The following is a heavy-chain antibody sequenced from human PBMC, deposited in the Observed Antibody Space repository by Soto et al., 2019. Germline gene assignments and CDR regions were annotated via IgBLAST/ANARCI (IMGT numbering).Heavy chain of an antibody. D-gene: IGHD2-2*01. CDR2: IKEDGSEK. J-gene: IGHJ3*02. V-gene: IGHV3-7*01. CDR3: ARDVSRDDAFDI. CDR1: GFTFSSHW. Sequence: GSLRLSCAASGFTFSSHWMSWVRQAPGKGLEWVTNIKEDGSEKYYVDSVKGRFTISRDNAKNSLYLQMNSLRAEDTAVYYCARDVSRDDAFDIWGQGTMVTVSS.